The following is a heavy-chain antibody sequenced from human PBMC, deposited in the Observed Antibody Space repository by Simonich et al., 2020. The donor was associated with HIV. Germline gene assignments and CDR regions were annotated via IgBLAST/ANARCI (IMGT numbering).Heavy chain of an antibody. V-gene: IGHV4-34*01. CDR3: ASVSSSWIPTDY. Sequence: QVQLQQWGSVLLKPSETLSLTCAVYGGSFSGYHRSWIRQPPGKGLAWIGEINPIESNNYNPPRTSRATISVNTTKNQYALMMNSVTAADTAVYYCASVSSSWIPTDYWGQGTPVTVSS. J-gene: IGHJ4*02. CDR2: INPIESN. D-gene: IGHD2-2*01. CDR1: GGSFSGYH.